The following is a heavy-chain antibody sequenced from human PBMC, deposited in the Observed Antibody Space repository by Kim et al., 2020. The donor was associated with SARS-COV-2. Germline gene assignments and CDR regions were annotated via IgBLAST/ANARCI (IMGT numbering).Heavy chain of an antibody. CDR3: AREIRTAMDFWFDP. D-gene: IGHD5-18*01. CDR2: IYYSGST. CDR1: GGSISSGGYY. J-gene: IGHJ5*02. Sequence: SETLSLTCTVSGGSISSGGYYWSWIRQHPGKGLEWIGYIYYSGSTYYNPSLKSRVTISVDTSKNQFSLKLSSVTAADTAVYYCAREIRTAMDFWFDPWGQGTLVTVSS. V-gene: IGHV4-31*03.